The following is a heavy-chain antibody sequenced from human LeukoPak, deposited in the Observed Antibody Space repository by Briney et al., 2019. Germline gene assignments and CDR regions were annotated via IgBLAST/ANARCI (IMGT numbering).Heavy chain of an antibody. D-gene: IGHD5-12*01. V-gene: IGHV3-23*01. CDR2: IIGSSGTT. CDR1: GFSFNNYA. Sequence: GGSLRLSCVASGFSFNNYAMNWVRQAPGKGLGWVSLIIGSSGTTFYADSVKGRFTISRDKSKSTLYLQMNSLRAEDTAVYYCAKGAYDYIEIAYFDYWGQGSLVTVSS. CDR3: AKGAYDYIEIAYFDY. J-gene: IGHJ4*02.